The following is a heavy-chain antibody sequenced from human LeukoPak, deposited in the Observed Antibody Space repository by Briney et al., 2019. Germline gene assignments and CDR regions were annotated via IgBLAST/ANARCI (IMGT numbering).Heavy chain of an antibody. D-gene: IGHD2/OR15-2a*01. CDR3: LRISRRAFYY. V-gene: IGHV3-21*01. CDR1: GFTFSSYS. CDR2: ISSSSSYI. J-gene: IGHJ4*02. Sequence: GGSLRLSCAASGFTFSSYSMDWVRQAPGKGLEWVSSISSSSSYIYYADSVKGRFTISRDDAKNSLYLQMNSLRAEDTAVYYCLRISRRAFYYWGQGTLVTVSS.